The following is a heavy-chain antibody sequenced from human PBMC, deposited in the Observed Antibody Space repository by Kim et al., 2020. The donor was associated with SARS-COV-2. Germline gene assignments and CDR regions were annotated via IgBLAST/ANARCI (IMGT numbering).Heavy chain of an antibody. CDR2: IYYSGST. Sequence: SETLSLTCTVSGGSISSYYWSWIRQPPGKGLEWIGYIYYSGSTNYNPSLKSRVTISVDTSTNQFPLKLSSVTAADTAVYYCARRNLHGMDVWGQGTTVTV. CDR1: GGSISSYY. J-gene: IGHJ6*02. CDR3: ARRNLHGMDV. V-gene: IGHV4-59*13.